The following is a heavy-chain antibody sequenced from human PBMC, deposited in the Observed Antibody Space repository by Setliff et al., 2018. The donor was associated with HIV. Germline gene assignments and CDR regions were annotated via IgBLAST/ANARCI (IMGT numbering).Heavy chain of an antibody. D-gene: IGHD1-26*01. CDR3: AKEGNSVDNWLDP. Sequence: SETLSLTCTVSGDPIFIGGYYWSWIRQHPGGGLEWIGYIYHTGKTYYNPSLQSRIIMSLDMSQNQFSLKLSSVTAADTAVYYCAKEGNSVDNWLDPWGPGTHRSPSPQ. J-gene: IGHJ5*02. CDR1: GDPIFIGGYY. CDR2: IYHTGKT. V-gene: IGHV4-31*03.